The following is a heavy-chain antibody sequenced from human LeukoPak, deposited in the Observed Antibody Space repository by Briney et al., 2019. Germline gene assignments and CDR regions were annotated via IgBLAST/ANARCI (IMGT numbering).Heavy chain of an antibody. CDR2: IYHSGST. V-gene: IGHV4-4*02. CDR3: ARAAYIGVNTPNYYDSSGYFKTLFDY. Sequence: PSGTLSLTCAVSGGSISSSYWWSWVRQPPGKGLEWIGEIYHSGSTNYNPSLKSRVTMSVDTSKNQFSLKLSSVTAADTAVYYCARAAYIGVNTPNYYDSSGYFKTLFDYWGQGTLVTVSS. CDR1: GGSISSSYW. J-gene: IGHJ4*02. D-gene: IGHD3-22*01.